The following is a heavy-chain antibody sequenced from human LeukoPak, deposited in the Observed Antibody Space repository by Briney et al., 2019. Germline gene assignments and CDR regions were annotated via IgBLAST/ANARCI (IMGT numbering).Heavy chain of an antibody. V-gene: IGHV1-69*04. D-gene: IGHD6-13*01. Sequence: GASVKVSCKASGGTFSSYAISWVRQAPGQGLERMGRIIPILGIANYAQKFQGRVTITADKSTSTAYMELSSLRSEETAVCYCARAWVIAAAGTGAFDIWGQGTMVTVSS. CDR2: IIPILGIA. CDR1: GGTFSSYA. CDR3: ARAWVIAAAGTGAFDI. J-gene: IGHJ3*02.